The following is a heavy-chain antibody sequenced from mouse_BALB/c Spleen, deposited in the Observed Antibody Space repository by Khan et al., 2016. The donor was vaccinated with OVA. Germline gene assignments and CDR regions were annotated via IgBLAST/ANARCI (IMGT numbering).Heavy chain of an antibody. J-gene: IGHJ3*01. D-gene: IGHD2-4*01. Sequence: VELVESGPGLVQPSQSLSITCTVSGFSLDKYSVHWIRQSPGKGLEWLGVIWSAGSTDYNAAFISRLTITQDNSRSQVFFKVNSLKPNDTAIYYWARRGYEYGRGALFAYWGQGTLVTVSA. CDR1: GFSLDKYS. CDR2: IWSAGST. CDR3: ARRGYEYGRGALFAY. V-gene: IGHV2-2*02.